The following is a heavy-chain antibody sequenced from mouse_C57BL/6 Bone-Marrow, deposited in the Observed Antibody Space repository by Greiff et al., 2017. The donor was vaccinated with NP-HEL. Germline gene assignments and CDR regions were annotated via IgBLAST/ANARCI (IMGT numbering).Heavy chain of an antibody. CDR1: GFTFSSYA. J-gene: IGHJ3*01. V-gene: IGHV5-4*01. CDR2: ISDGGSYT. CDR3: ARESPYSNFPWFAY. Sequence: DVQLVESGGGLVKPGGSLKLSCAASGFTFSSYAMSWVRQTPEKRLEWVATISDGGSYTYYPDNVKGRFTISRDNAKNNLYLQMSHLKSEDTAMYYCARESPYSNFPWFAYWGQGTLVTVSA. D-gene: IGHD2-5*01.